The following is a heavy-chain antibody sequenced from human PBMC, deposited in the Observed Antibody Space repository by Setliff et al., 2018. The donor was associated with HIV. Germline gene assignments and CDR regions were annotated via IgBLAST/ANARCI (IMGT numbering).Heavy chain of an antibody. V-gene: IGHV3-48*03. J-gene: IGHJ6*04. Sequence: PGGSLRLSCAASGFTFSGYEMNWVRQAPGKGLEWVSYISKSGNTIHYAGSVKGRFTISRXXAKTSLYLQMNSLRAEDTTVYYCARKXXXXHXVDVWGXGTXVTVXS. CDR2: ISKSGNTI. CDR3: ARKXXXXHXVDV. CDR1: GFTFSGYE.